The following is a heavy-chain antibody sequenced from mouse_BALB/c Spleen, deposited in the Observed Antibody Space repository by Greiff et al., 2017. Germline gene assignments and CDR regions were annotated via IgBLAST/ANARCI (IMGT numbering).Heavy chain of an antibody. CDR3: GRGGYEYAMDY. CDR1: GFTFSSFG. D-gene: IGHD2-14*01. CDR2: ISSGSSTI. V-gene: IGHV5-17*02. Sequence: EVQRVESGGGLVQPGGSRKLSCAASGFTFSSFGMHWVRQAPEKGLEWVAYISSGSSTIYYADTVKGRYTISRDNPTNTLFLQMTSLRSEDTAMYYCGRGGYEYAMDYWGQGTSVTVSS. J-gene: IGHJ4*01.